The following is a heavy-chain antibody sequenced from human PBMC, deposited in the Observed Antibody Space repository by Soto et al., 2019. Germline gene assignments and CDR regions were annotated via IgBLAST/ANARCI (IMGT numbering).Heavy chain of an antibody. CDR1: GFTFSSYA. CDR3: AKERAIQLWSSYGMDV. V-gene: IGHV3-23*01. J-gene: IGHJ6*02. CDR2: ISGSGGST. Sequence: PGGSLRLSCAASGFTFSSYAMSWVRQAPGKGLEWVSAISGSGGSTYYADSVKGRFTISRDNSKNTLYLQMNSLRAEDTAVYYCAKERAIQLWSSYGMDVWGQGTTVTVSS. D-gene: IGHD5-18*01.